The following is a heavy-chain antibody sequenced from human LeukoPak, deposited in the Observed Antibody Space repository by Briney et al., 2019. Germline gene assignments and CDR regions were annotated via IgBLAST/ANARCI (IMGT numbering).Heavy chain of an antibody. CDR1: GGTFSSYA. CDR3: ARDYGSGTLLYNWFDP. V-gene: IGHV1-69*01. D-gene: IGHD3-10*01. Sequence: SVKVSCKASGGTFSSYAISWVRQAPGQGLEWVGGIIPIFGTANYAQKFQGRVTITADESTSTAYMELSSLRSEDTAVYYCARDYGSGTLLYNWFDPWGQGTLVTVSS. CDR2: IIPIFGTA. J-gene: IGHJ5*02.